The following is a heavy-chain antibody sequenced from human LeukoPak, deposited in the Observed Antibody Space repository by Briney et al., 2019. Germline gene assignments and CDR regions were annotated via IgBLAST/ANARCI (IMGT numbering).Heavy chain of an antibody. Sequence: GASVKVSCKASGYTFTSYGITWVRQAPGQGLEWMGWISAHNGITNYAQKFQGRVTMTTDTSTSTAYMELRSLRSDDTAVYYCARGDVVVSAAVRFDPWGQGTLVTVSS. CDR1: GYTFTSYG. CDR3: ARGDVVVSAAVRFDP. CDR2: ISAHNGIT. V-gene: IGHV1-18*01. D-gene: IGHD2-2*01. J-gene: IGHJ5*02.